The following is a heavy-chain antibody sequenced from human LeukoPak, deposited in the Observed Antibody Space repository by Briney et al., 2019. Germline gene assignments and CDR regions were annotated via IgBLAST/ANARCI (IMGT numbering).Heavy chain of an antibody. CDR1: GYTLTELS. CDR3: ARDRRDVVVVAATKWFDP. V-gene: IGHV1-69*04. J-gene: IGHJ5*02. Sequence: SVKVSCKVSGYTLTELSMHWVRQAPGQGLEWMGRIIPILGIANYAQKFQGRVTITADKSTSTAYMELSSLRSEDTAVYYCARDRRDVVVVAATKWFDPWGQGTLVTV. CDR2: IIPILGIA. D-gene: IGHD2-15*01.